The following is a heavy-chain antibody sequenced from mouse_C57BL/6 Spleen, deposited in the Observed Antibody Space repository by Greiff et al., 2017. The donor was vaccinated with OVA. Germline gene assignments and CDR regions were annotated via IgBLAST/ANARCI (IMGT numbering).Heavy chain of an antibody. V-gene: IGHV1-39*01. CDR2: INPNYGTT. CDR3: ARGGTTAYYFDY. D-gene: IGHD1-2*01. J-gene: IGHJ2*01. CDR1: GYSFTDYN. Sequence: EVQVVESGPELVKPGASVKISCKASGYSFTDYNMNWVKQSNGKSLEWIGVINPNYGTTSYNQKFKGKATLTVDQSSSTAYMQLNSLTSEDSAVYYCARGGTTAYYFDYWGQGTTLTVSS.